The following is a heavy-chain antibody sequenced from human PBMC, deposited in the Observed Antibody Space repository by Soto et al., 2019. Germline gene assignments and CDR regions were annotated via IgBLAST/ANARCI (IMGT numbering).Heavy chain of an antibody. J-gene: IGHJ1*01. CDR1: GGSISSYY. V-gene: IGHV4-59*08. Sequence: PSETLSLTCTVSGGSISSYYWSWIRQPPGKGLEWIGYIYYSGSTNYNPSLKSRVTISVDTSKNQFSLKLSSVTAADTAVYYCARQKIYCSGGSCCSSHFQHWGQGTLVTVS. CDR3: ARQKIYCSGGSCCSSHFQH. D-gene: IGHD2-15*01. CDR2: IYYSGST.